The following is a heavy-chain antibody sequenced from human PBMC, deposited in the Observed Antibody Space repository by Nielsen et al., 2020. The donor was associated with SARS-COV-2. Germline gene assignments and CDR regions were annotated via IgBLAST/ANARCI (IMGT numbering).Heavy chain of an antibody. CDR2: MWYHGGDE. D-gene: IGHD3-10*01. CDR3: ERDFYGSGSFPDY. J-gene: IGHJ4*02. Sequence: GESLKISCEASGFTLSSHGMHWVRQPPGKGLEWVAHMWYHGGDENYADSVRGRFTITRDNAKNTLYLQMNSLRAEDTAVYYCERDFYGSGSFPDYWGQGTLVTVSS. V-gene: IGHV3-33*01. CDR1: GFTLSSHG.